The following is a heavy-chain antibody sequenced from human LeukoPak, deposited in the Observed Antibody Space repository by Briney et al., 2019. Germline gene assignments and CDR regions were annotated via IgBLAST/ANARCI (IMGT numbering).Heavy chain of an antibody. CDR2: IRDSGGSP. J-gene: IGHJ6*02. Sequence: GGSLRLSCSASGFTFSSYAMTWVRQAPGKGLEWVSTIRDSGGSPYYADSVKGRFTISRDNSKNTLFLQMNSLRAEDTALYYCAKDWTSGNWYGMDVWGQGTTVTVSS. V-gene: IGHV3-23*01. D-gene: IGHD1-1*01. CDR1: GFTFSSYA. CDR3: AKDWTSGNWYGMDV.